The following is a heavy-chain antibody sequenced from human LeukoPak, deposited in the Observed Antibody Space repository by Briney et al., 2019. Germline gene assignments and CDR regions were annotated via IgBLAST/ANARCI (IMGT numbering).Heavy chain of an antibody. CDR3: AREVRIAAAGANYFDY. J-gene: IGHJ4*02. CDR2: IYYSGST. Sequence: SETLSLTCTVSGGSTSSYYWSWIRQPPGKGLEWIGYIYYSGSTNYNPSLKSRVTISVDTSKNQFSLKLSSVTAADTAVYYCAREVRIAAAGANYFDYWGQGTLVTVSS. V-gene: IGHV4-59*01. CDR1: GGSTSSYY. D-gene: IGHD6-13*01.